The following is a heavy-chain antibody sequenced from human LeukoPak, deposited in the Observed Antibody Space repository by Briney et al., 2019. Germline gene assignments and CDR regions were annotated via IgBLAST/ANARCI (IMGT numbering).Heavy chain of an antibody. CDR3: AREHYYDSSGYSVGFYFDY. V-gene: IGHV4-59*01. D-gene: IGHD3-22*01. Sequence: SETLSLTCTVSGGSISSYYWSWIRQPPGKGLEWIGYIYYSGSTNYNPSLKSRVTISVDTSKNQFSLKLSSVTAADTAVYYCAREHYYDSSGYSVGFYFDYWGQGTLVTVSS. CDR1: GGSISSYY. J-gene: IGHJ4*02. CDR2: IYYSGST.